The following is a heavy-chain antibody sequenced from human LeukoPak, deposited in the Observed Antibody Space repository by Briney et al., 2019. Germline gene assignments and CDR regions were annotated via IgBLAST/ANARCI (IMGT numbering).Heavy chain of an antibody. CDR2: ISSSGSTI. V-gene: IGHV3-11*01. Sequence: GGSLRLSCAASRFTFSDYYMSWIRQAPGKGLEWVSYISSSGSTIYYADSVKGRFTISRDNAKNSLYLQMNILRAEDTAVYYCARDNWNYGVGVFDYWGQGTLVTVSS. CDR3: ARDNWNYGVGVFDY. D-gene: IGHD1-20*01. J-gene: IGHJ4*02. CDR1: RFTFSDYY.